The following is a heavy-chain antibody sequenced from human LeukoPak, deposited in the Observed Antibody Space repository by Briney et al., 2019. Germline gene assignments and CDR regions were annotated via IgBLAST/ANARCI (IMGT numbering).Heavy chain of an antibody. J-gene: IGHJ4*02. CDR2: IWYDGSNK. D-gene: IGHD3-10*01. V-gene: IGHV3-33*08. CDR1: GFTFSSYS. CDR3: ARGFFGELLRYFDY. Sequence: PGGSLRLSCAASGFTFSSYSMNWVRQAPGKGLEWVAVIWYDGSNKYYADSVKGRFTISRDNSKNTLYLQMNSLRAEDTAVYYCARGFFGELLRYFDYWGQGTLVTVSS.